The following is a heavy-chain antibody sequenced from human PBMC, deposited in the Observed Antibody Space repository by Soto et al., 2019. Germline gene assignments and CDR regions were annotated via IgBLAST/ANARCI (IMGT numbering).Heavy chain of an antibody. V-gene: IGHV3-74*01. CDR3: ARDRTTITLFDY. CDR1: GFTFNTYW. D-gene: IGHD4-4*01. Sequence: GGSLRLSCAASGFTFNTYWTHWVRQAPGKGLVWISRISTDGTTTGYADSVKGRLTVSRDNAKNTLYLQMNSLRAEDTAVYYCARDRTTITLFDYWGQGALVTVSS. CDR2: ISTDGTTT. J-gene: IGHJ4*02.